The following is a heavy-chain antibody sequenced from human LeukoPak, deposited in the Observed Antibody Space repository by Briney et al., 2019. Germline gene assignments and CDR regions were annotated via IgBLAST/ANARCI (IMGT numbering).Heavy chain of an antibody. V-gene: IGHV1-18*01. CDR1: GYTFTSYG. CDR3: ARPTDYFLPGYSSSEGGFDY. D-gene: IGHD6-13*01. Sequence: ASVKVSCKASGYTFTSYGISWVRQAPGQGLEWMGWISAYNGNTNYAQKLRGRVTMTTDTSTSTAYMELRSLRSDDTAVYYCARPTDYFLPGYSSSEGGFDYWGQGTLVTVSS. J-gene: IGHJ4*02. CDR2: ISAYNGNT.